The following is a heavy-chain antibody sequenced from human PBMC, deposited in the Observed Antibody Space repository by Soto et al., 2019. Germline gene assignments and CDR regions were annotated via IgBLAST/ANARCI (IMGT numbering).Heavy chain of an antibody. J-gene: IGHJ4*02. CDR3: ARDVAMPTGLGLGY. CDR1: GFTFSSYA. V-gene: IGHV3-30*03. CDR2: ISNDGSKK. Sequence: GGSLRLSCAASGFTFSSYAMSWVRQAPGKGLEWVAHISNDGSKKFYGDSVKGRFTISRDNSENTVYLQMTSLRPDDTAVFYCARDVAMPTGLGLGYWGQGTLVTVSS. D-gene: IGHD6-19*01.